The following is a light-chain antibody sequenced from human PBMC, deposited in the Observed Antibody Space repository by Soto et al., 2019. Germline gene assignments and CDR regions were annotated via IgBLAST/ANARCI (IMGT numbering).Light chain of an antibody. CDR1: QSISSY. V-gene: IGKV1-39*01. CDR3: QQSYFTAGGAFT. CDR2: AAS. Sequence: DIQMTQSPSSLSASVGDRVTITCRASQSISSYLSWYQQKPGKAPRLLIYAASSLQSGVPSRFSGSGSGTDFPLTISSLQPEDFAVYYCQQSYFTAGGAFTFGPGTKVDIK. J-gene: IGKJ3*01.